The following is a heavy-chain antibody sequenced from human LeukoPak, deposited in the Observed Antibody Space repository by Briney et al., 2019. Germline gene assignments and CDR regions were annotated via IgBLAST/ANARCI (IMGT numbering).Heavy chain of an antibody. Sequence: GGSLRLSCAASGFTFSSYSMNWVRQAPGKGLEWASSISSSGSYIYYADSVKGRFTISRDNAKNSLYLQMNSLRAEDTAVYYCARDRYYYDSSGYPDYWGQGTLVTVSS. CDR1: GFTFSSYS. V-gene: IGHV3-21*01. D-gene: IGHD3-22*01. CDR3: ARDRYYYDSSGYPDY. CDR2: ISSSGSYI. J-gene: IGHJ4*02.